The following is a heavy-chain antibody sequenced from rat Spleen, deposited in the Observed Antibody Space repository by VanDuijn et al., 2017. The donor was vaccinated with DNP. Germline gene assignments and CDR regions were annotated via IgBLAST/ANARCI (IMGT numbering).Heavy chain of an antibody. D-gene: IGHD1-11*01. Sequence: EVQLVESGGGLVRPGNSLRLSCAASGFIFSDYAMAWVRQSPEMGLEWVATIIYDGSSTLYRDSVTGRFTISRDFAKSTLYLQMDSLRSEDSATYYCTTRGNYGGYDYWGQGVMVTVSS. CDR1: GFIFSDYA. J-gene: IGHJ2*01. CDR2: IIYDGSST. V-gene: IGHV5S10*01. CDR3: TTRGNYGGYDY.